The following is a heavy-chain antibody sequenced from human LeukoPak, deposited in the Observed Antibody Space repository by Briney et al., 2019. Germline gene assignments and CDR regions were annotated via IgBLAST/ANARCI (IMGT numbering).Heavy chain of an antibody. V-gene: IGHV4-31*03. J-gene: IGHJ6*02. CDR3: ARAVDCSSTSCHGIDGMDV. D-gene: IGHD2-2*01. Sequence: PSETLSLTCTVSGGSISSGGYYWSWIRQHPGKGLEWIGYIYYSGSTYYNPSLKSRVTISVDTSKNQFSLKLSSVTAADTAVYYRARAVDCSSTSCHGIDGMDVWGQGTTVTVSS. CDR2: IYYSGST. CDR1: GGSISSGGYY.